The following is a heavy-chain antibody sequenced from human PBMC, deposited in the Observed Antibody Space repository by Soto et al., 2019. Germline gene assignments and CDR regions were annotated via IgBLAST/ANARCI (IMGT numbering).Heavy chain of an antibody. Sequence: TKTPSLTCAVYGGSFSGYYWSWIRQPPGKGLEWIGEINHSGSTNYNPSLKSRVTISVDTSKNQFSLKLSSVTAADTAVYYCERGHEISVVRGVIALNWFDPWGQGPLFPVST. J-gene: IGHJ5*02. CDR1: GGSFSGYY. V-gene: IGHV4-34*01. D-gene: IGHD3-10*02. CDR2: INHSGST. CDR3: ERGHEISVVRGVIALNWFDP.